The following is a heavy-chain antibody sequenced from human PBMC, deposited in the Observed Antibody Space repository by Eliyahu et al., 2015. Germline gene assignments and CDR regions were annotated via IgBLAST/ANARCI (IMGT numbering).Heavy chain of an antibody. J-gene: IGHJ4*02. CDR1: GFTFXSXA. CDR3: ARATVGIAAAGNPLVD. Sequence: QVQLVESGGGVVQPGXSLRXSCAASGFTFXSXAMHWVPQAAGKGVEWVAVISYDGSNKYYADSVKGRFTISRDNSKNTLYLQMNSLRAEDTAVYYCARATVGIAAAGNPLVDWGQGTLVTVSS. D-gene: IGHD6-13*01. V-gene: IGHV3-30-3*01. CDR2: ISYDGSNK.